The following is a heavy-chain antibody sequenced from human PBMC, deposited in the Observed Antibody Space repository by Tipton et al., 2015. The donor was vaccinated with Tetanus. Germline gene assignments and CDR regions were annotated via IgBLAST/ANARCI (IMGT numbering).Heavy chain of an antibody. Sequence: SLRLSCAASGFTFSNYWMNWVRRAPGKGLEWVANIKGDGSEKYYVDSVKGRFTISRDNAKNSLYLQINSLRAEDAALYYCVSGRTLDYWGQGTLVTVSS. CDR2: IKGDGSEK. CDR1: GFTFSNYW. D-gene: IGHD1-26*01. CDR3: VSGRTLDY. V-gene: IGHV3-7*01. J-gene: IGHJ4*02.